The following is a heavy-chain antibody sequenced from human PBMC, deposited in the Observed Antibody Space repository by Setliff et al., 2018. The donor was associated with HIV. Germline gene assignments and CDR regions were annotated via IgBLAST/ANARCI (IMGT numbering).Heavy chain of an antibody. J-gene: IGHJ4*02. D-gene: IGHD4-17*01. CDR1: DFDISSNY. V-gene: IGHV3-66*02. CDR3: TKPTTVVTSYYFDS. CDR2: MYKDGST. Sequence: GGSLRLSCAASDFDISSNYMRWIRQAPGKGLECVSVMYKDGSTFYADSVKGRFTTSRDNSKNMLYLQMNSLRTEDTAVYYCTKPTTVVTSYYFDSWGQGTQVTVSS.